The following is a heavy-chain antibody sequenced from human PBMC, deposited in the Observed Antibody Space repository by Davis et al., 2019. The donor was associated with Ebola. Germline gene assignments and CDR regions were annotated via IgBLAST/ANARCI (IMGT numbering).Heavy chain of an antibody. J-gene: IGHJ5*02. CDR2: IKHDGSEK. CDR3: AKGKADFILDWFDP. Sequence: GESLKISCAASGFTFSTSWMSWVRQAPGKGLEWVANIKHDGSEKYYVDSVKGRFTISRDNAKNSLYLQMNSLRADDTAVYYCAKGKADFILDWFDPWGQGTLVTVSS. D-gene: IGHD2-15*01. V-gene: IGHV3-7*03. CDR1: GFTFSTSW.